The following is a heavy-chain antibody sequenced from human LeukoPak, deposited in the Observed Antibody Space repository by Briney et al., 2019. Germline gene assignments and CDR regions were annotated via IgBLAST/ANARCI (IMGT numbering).Heavy chain of an antibody. J-gene: IGHJ3*02. D-gene: IGHD3-3*01. V-gene: IGHV3-48*01. CDR2: ISSSSSTI. CDR3: AKGPVFGPDAFDI. Sequence: GGSLRLSCAASGFTFSSYSMNWVRQAPGKGLEWVSYISSSSSTIYYADSVKGRFTISRDNAKNSLYLQMNSLRAEDTAVYYCAKGPVFGPDAFDIWGQGTMVTVSS. CDR1: GFTFSSYS.